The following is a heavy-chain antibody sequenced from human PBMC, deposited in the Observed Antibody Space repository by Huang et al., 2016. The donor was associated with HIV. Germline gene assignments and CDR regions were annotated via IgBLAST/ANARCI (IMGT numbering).Heavy chain of an antibody. CDR2: ISYDGSYQ. CDR3: AKDREDSAYQLDY. V-gene: IGHV3-30*18. J-gene: IGHJ4*02. Sequence: QVQLVESGGGVVQPGRSLRLSCSASGFTFSNYGVHWVRQAPCKGLEWGAAISYDGSYQYYSDSVKGRFTISRDDSQNTLYLQMSSLRAEDTAVYFCAKDREDSAYQLDYWGQGTRVTVSS. D-gene: IGHD5-12*01. CDR1: GFTFSNYG.